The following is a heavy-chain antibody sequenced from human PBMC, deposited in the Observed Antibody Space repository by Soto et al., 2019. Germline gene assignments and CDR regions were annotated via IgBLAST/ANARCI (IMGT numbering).Heavy chain of an antibody. CDR1: GGSISSSSYY. V-gene: IGHV4-39*07. CDR2: IYYSGST. D-gene: IGHD1-26*01. Sequence: SETLSLTCTVSGGSISSSSYYWGWIRQPPGKGLEWIGSIYYSGSTYYNPSLKSRVTISVDTSKNQFSLKLSSVTAADTAVYYCARDRGGSYYAFDIWGQGTMVTVSS. CDR3: ARDRGGSYYAFDI. J-gene: IGHJ3*02.